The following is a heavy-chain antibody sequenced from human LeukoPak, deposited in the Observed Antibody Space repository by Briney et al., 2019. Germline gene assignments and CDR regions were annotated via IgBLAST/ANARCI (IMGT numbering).Heavy chain of an antibody. CDR2: IIPILGIA. D-gene: IGHD1-26*01. Sequence: SVKVSCKASGGTFSSYAISWVRQAPGQGLEWMGRIIPILGIANYAQKFQGRVTITADKSTSTAYMELSSLRSEDTAVYYCTRDSEGGSGSHNWFDPWGQGTLVTVSS. J-gene: IGHJ5*02. CDR1: GGTFSSYA. CDR3: TRDSEGGSGSHNWFDP. V-gene: IGHV1-69*04.